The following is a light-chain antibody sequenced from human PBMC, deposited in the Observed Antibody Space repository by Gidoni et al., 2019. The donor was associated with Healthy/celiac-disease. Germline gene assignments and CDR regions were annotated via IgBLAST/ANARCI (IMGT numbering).Light chain of an antibody. V-gene: IGKV1-33*01. CDR2: DAS. Sequence: DIQMTQSPSSLSASVGDRVTITCQASQDISNYLNWYQQKPGKAPKLLIYDASNLETGVPSRFSGSGSGTDFTFTISSLQPEDIETYYCQQYDNPIFTFGPGTKVDIK. J-gene: IGKJ3*01. CDR3: QQYDNPIFT. CDR1: QDISNY.